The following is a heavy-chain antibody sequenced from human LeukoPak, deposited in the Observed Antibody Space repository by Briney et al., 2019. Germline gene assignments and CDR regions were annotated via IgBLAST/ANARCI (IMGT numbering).Heavy chain of an antibody. J-gene: IGHJ4*02. V-gene: IGHV3-15*01. CDR2: IKSKTDGGTT. CDR3: ARDGAPAWQRLYYFDY. Sequence: GGSLRLSCGASGFTFSNAWMTWVRQAPGKGLEWVGRIKSKTDGGTTDYAAPVKGRFIISRDDSKDTLYLQMNSLRAEDTAVYYCARDGAPAWQRLYYFDYWGQGTLVTVSS. CDR1: GFTFSNAW. D-gene: IGHD6-25*01.